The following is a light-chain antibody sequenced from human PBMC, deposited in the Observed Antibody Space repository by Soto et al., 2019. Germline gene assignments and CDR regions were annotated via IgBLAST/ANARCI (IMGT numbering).Light chain of an antibody. CDR2: DTS. CDR1: QSVSSY. Sequence: DIQMTQSPSSLSASVGDRVTITCRASQSVSSYLSWYQQKTGKAPKRLIYDTSNLQSGVPSRFSGSGSGTDFTLTISSLQSEDFATYYCQQNSITPLTFGGGKKVE. J-gene: IGKJ4*01. CDR3: QQNSITPLT. V-gene: IGKV1-39*01.